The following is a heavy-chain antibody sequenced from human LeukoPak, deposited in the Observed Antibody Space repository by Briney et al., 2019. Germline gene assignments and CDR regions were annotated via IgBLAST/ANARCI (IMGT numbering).Heavy chain of an antibody. CDR3: SRDWAAADLDY. CDR2: ISSSGSLI. J-gene: IGHJ4*02. CDR1: GFSLRSYT. V-gene: IGHV3-21*01. D-gene: IGHD6-13*01. Sequence: GGSLRLSCAASGFSLRSYTINWVRQAPGKGVEWVSYISSSGSLIYYADSERGRFTVSRDNAKNSLYLQKNSLRAEDTGVYYCSRDWAAADLDYWGQGTLVTVSS.